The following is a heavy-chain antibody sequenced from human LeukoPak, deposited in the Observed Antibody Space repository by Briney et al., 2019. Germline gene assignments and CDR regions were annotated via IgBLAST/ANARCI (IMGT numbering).Heavy chain of an antibody. Sequence: GGSLRLSCAASGFTFSSYSMNWVRQAPGKGLEWVSSITRSSYIYYADSVKGRFTISRDNAKNSLYLQMNSLRDEDTAVYYCARDRGYSNYYDYWGQGTLVTVSS. D-gene: IGHD4-11*01. CDR1: GFTFSSYS. CDR2: ITRSSYI. CDR3: ARDRGYSNYYDY. V-gene: IGHV3-21*01. J-gene: IGHJ4*02.